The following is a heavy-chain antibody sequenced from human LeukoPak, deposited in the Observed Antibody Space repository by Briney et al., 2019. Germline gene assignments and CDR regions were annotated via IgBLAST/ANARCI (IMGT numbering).Heavy chain of an antibody. CDR1: GFTFSDYY. D-gene: IGHD3-10*01. CDR2: ISSNGNTI. J-gene: IGHJ4*02. CDR3: ARWFYYGSGSFDY. Sequence: PGGSLGLSCAASGFTFSDYYMTWIRQAPGKGLEWVSYISSNGNTIYYADSVKGRFTISRDNAKNSLSLQMNSLRAEDTAVYYCARWFYYGSGSFDYWGQGTLVTVSS. V-gene: IGHV3-11*04.